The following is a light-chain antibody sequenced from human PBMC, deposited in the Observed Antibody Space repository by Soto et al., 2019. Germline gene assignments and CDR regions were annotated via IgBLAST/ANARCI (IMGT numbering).Light chain of an antibody. CDR1: QSVSTN. J-gene: IGKJ1*01. CDR3: QQYHSWRS. CDR2: GAY. V-gene: IGKV3-15*01. Sequence: EIVLTQSPVTLSVSPGESATLSCRASQSVSTNLAWYQQKPGQAPRLLIYGAYTRATAVPDRFSGSGSGTDVTLTISSLQSEDVAVYYCQQYHSWRSFGQGTKVESK.